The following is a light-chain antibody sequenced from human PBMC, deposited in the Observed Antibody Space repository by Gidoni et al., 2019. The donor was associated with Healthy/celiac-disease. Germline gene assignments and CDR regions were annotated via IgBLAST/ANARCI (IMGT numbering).Light chain of an antibody. V-gene: IGKV3-11*01. J-gene: IGKJ4*01. CDR1: QSVSSY. CDR3: QQRSNWLT. Sequence: IVLTQYPATLSLSPGERATLSCRASQSVSSYLAWYQQKPGQAPRLLIYDASNRATGIPARFSGSGSGTDFTLTISSLEPEDFAVYYCQQRSNWLTFXGXTKVEIK. CDR2: DAS.